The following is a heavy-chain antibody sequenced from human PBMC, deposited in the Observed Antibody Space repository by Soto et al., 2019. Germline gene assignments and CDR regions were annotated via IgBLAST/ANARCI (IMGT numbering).Heavy chain of an antibody. V-gene: IGHV1-69*04. J-gene: IGHJ4*02. CDR3: ARDAPVYNGNYGRVFDS. CDR2: IIPLLGKA. CDR1: GGTFTTYA. Sequence: QVQLVQSGAEVKTPGCSVRVSCTASGGTFTTYAISWVRQAPGQGLAWMGRIIPLLGKAEYVEKFQGRVTMTADNSTSTVYMELTRLRSEDTALYYCARDAPVYNGNYGRVFDSWGQGTLVTVSS. D-gene: IGHD1-26*01.